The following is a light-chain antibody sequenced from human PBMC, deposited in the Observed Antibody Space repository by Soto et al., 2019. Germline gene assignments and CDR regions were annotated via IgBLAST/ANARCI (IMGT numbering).Light chain of an antibody. J-gene: IGKJ2*01. CDR1: QSVASN. Sequence: EIVMTQSPASLSVSPGDGVTLSCRASQSVASNVAWYQQKPGQGPRLLIHGASTRAAGVPARFSDSGSATDFTLTISSLQSEDFAVYYCQQYHNWPPQYTFGQGTKLQIK. CDR2: GAS. V-gene: IGKV3-15*01. CDR3: QQYHNWPPQYT.